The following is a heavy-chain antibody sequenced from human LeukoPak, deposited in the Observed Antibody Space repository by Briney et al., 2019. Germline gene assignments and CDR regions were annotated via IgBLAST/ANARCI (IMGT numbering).Heavy chain of an antibody. Sequence: SETLSLTCAVYGGSFSGYYWSWIRQPPGKGLEWIGEINHSGSTYYNPSLKSRVTISVDRSKNQFSLKLSSVTAADTAVYYCARAVTMVRGSSRPFDYWGQGTLVTVSS. CDR2: INHSGST. V-gene: IGHV4-34*01. CDR1: GGSFSGYY. J-gene: IGHJ4*02. CDR3: ARAVTMVRGSSRPFDY. D-gene: IGHD3-10*01.